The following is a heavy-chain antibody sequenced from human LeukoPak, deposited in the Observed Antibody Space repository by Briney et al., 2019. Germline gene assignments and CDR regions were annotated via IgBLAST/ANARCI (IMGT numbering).Heavy chain of an antibody. J-gene: IGHJ5*02. D-gene: IGHD2-2*02. Sequence: SQTLSITCTVSGGSISSGGYYWSWIRQPPGTGLAWIGYIYYSGSTYSNPSLKSRVTISVDTSKNQFSLNLSSVTAADTAVYYCARYCSSTNCYKGGFDPWGQGTLVTVSS. CDR2: IYYSGST. CDR1: GGSISSGGYY. V-gene: IGHV4-31*03. CDR3: ARYCSSTNCYKGGFDP.